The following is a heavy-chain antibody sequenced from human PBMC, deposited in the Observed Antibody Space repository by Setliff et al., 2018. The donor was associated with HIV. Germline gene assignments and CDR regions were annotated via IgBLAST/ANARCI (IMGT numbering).Heavy chain of an antibody. CDR1: GGSVSGYY. Sequence: SETLSLTCAVYGGSVSGYYWSWIRQPPGKGLEWIGEIDHSGSTNYNPSLKSRVTISVDTSKNQFSLKLSSVTAADTAVYYCARDATSEGYMDVWGKGTTVTVSS. J-gene: IGHJ6*03. CDR2: IDHSGST. V-gene: IGHV4-34*01. CDR3: ARDATSEGYMDV.